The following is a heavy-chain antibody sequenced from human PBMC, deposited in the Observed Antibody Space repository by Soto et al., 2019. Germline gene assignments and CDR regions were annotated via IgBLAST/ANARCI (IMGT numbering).Heavy chain of an antibody. CDR3: ARDLGYCRSGTCYREGFDP. D-gene: IGHD2-15*01. J-gene: IGHJ5*02. CDR1: GYTFTTHG. Sequence: QFHLVQSGAEVKKPGASVKVSCKAPGYTFTTHGISWGRQVPGQGLGWMGWVRGDNGPTNYAQSLQGRVTMTTDTSTNTAYMELRSLRSDDTAVYYCARDLGYCRSGTCYREGFDPWGQGTLVTVSS. V-gene: IGHV1-18*01. CDR2: VRGDNGPT.